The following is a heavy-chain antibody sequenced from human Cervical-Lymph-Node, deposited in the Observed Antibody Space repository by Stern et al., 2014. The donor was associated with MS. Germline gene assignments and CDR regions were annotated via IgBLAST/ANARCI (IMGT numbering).Heavy chain of an antibody. Sequence: QVKLAQSGAEVKKPGASGKVSCKASEYTFTNYYIHWGRQAPAQGLEWMGLINPRYGYKGHAQKFKRRLSMTRDTSTSDVDKELSSLRSEDTAVYYCARKPPPDTDKPYSNFGMDVWGQGTTVTVSS. J-gene: IGHJ6*02. CDR1: EYTFTNYY. CDR2: INPRYGYK. V-gene: IGHV1-46*01. CDR3: ARKPPPDTDKPYSNFGMDV. D-gene: IGHD5-18*01.